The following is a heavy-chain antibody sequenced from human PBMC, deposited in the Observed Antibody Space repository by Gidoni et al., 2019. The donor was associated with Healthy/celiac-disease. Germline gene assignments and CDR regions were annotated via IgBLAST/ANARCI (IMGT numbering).Heavy chain of an antibody. CDR1: GFTFSNAW. Sequence: EVQLVESGGGLVKPGGSLRLSCAASGFTFSNAWMRWVRPAPGKGLEWVGRIKSKTDGGTTDYAAPVKGRFTISRDDSKNTLYLQMNSLKTEDTAVYYCTTTPYSGYQTDYWGQGTLVTVSS. CDR3: TTTPYSGYQTDY. CDR2: IKSKTDGGTT. J-gene: IGHJ4*02. V-gene: IGHV3-15*01. D-gene: IGHD5-12*01.